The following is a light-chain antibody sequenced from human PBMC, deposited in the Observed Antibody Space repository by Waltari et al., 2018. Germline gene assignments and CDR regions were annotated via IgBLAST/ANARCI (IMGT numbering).Light chain of an antibody. J-gene: IGKJ4*01. CDR3: QQYGTSAT. V-gene: IGKV3-20*01. CDR1: QNIRSNY. Sequence: PGERATLSCRASQNIRSNYLAWYQQKPGQAPRLLIYGASSRATGIADRFSGSGSGTDFSLTISRLEPEDCAVYYCQQYGTSATFGGGTKVEIK. CDR2: GAS.